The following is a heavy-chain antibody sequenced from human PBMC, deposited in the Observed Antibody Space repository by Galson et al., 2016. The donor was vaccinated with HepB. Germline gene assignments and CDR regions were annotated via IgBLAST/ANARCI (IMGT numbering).Heavy chain of an antibody. D-gene: IGHD2-15*01. J-gene: IGHJ6*03. Sequence: SVKVSCKASGYTFTSYYMHWVQQAPGQGLEWMGIINPSGGSTSYAQKFQGRVTMTRDTSTSTVYMELSSLRSEDTAIYYCARDLYCYSCGWDYYYYNMDVWGKGTTVTVSS. CDR2: INPSGGST. V-gene: IGHV1-46*01. CDR1: GYTFTSYY. CDR3: ARDLYCYSCGWDYYYYNMDV.